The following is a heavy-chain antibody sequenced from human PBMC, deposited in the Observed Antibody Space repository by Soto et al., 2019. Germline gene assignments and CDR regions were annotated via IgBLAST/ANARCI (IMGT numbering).Heavy chain of an antibody. V-gene: IGHV1-2*04. J-gene: IGHJ6*03. D-gene: IGHD2-2*01. Sequence: ASVKVSCKASGYTFTGYYMHWVRQAPGQGIEWMGWINPNSGGTNYAQKFQGWVTMTRDTSISTAYMELSRLRSDDTAVYYCARGYCSRTSCSDYYYYYMDCWVKGTRVTVSS. CDR1: GYTFTGYY. CDR2: INPNSGGT. CDR3: ARGYCSRTSCSDYYYYYMDC.